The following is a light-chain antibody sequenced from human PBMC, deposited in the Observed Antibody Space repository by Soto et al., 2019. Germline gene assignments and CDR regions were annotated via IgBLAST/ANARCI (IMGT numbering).Light chain of an antibody. CDR1: SSNIGAGYD. CDR2: HNN. J-gene: IGLJ3*02. V-gene: IGLV1-40*01. CDR3: QSYDSSLRGSWV. Sequence: QSVLTQPPSVSGAPGQRVTISCTGSSSNIGAGYDVHWYQQLPGTAPKLLIYHNNNRPSGVPDRFSGSKSGTSASLAITGLQAEDEADYYCQSYDSSLRGSWVFGGGTQLTVL.